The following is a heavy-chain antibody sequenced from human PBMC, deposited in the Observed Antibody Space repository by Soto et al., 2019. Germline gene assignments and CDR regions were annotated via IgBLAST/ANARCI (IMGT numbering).Heavy chain of an antibody. CDR2: INHSGST. J-gene: IGHJ4*02. D-gene: IGHD3-9*01. V-gene: IGHV4-4*02. CDR3: ARANILTGYCLH. Sequence: TLSLTCSVSRGSISSSKWWSCVRQPPGKGLEWIGEINHSGSTNYNPSLKSRVTISVDTSKNQFSLKLSSVTAADTAVYYCARANILTGYCLHWGQGTLVTVSS. CDR1: RGSISSSKW.